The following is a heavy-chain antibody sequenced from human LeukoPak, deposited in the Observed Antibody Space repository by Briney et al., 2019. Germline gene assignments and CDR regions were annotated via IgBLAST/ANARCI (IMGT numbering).Heavy chain of an antibody. V-gene: IGHV5-51*01. CDR1: GYSFTSYW. CDR3: ARHTAARPYYYYYYMDV. Sequence: GESLKISWKGSGYSFTSYWIGWVRQMPGKGLDWMGIIYPGDSDTRSRPSCQGQATKSAHKTTSTAYLQWRCMKRAGTAMYYCARHTAARPYYYYYYMDVWGKGTTVTVSS. CDR2: IYPGDSDT. J-gene: IGHJ6*03. D-gene: IGHD6-6*01.